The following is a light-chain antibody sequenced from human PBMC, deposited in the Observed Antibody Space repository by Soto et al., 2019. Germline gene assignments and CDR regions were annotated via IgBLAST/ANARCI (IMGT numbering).Light chain of an antibody. CDR2: EVS. CDR3: SSYSSSSTLYV. Sequence: QSALTQPASVSGSPGQPITISCTGTSSDVGGYRYVSWYQQHPGKAPKLMIYEVSNRPSGVSNRFSGSKSGNTASLTISGLQAEDEADYYCSSYSSSSTLYVFGTGTKVTVL. CDR1: SSDVGGYRY. V-gene: IGLV2-14*01. J-gene: IGLJ1*01.